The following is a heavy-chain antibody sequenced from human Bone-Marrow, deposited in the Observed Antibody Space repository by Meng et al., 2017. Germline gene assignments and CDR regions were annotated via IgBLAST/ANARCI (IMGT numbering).Heavy chain of an antibody. V-gene: IGHV1-18*01. CDR2: ISAYNGNT. CDR3: ARDGRNSGSNTAIDY. D-gene: IGHD1-26*01. CDR1: GYTFTSYG. J-gene: IGHJ4*02. Sequence: QVQLVQAGGEGTEPGASVKVSCKASGYTFTSYGISGVRQAPGQGREWMGWISAYNGNTNNAQKLQGRVTMTTDTSTSTAYMELRSLRSDDTAVYYCARDGRNSGSNTAIDYWGQGTLVTVSS.